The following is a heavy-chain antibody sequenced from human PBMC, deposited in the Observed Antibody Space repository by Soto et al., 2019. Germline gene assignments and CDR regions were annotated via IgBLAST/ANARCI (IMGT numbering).Heavy chain of an antibody. V-gene: IGHV4-34*03. CDR1: GGSFSGYY. Sequence: PSETLSLTCAVYGGSFSGYYWSWIRQPPGKGLEWIGEINHSGSTNYNPSLKSRVTISVDTSKNQFSLKLSSVTAEDTAVYYCTARAATTGFFDYWGQGALVTVSS. D-gene: IGHD1-1*01. J-gene: IGHJ4*02. CDR3: TARAATTGFFDY. CDR2: INHSGST.